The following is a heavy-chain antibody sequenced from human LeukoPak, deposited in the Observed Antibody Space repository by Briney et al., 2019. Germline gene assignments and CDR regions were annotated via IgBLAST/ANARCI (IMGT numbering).Heavy chain of an antibody. CDR2: INHSGST. D-gene: IGHD3-22*01. J-gene: IGHJ4*02. V-gene: IGHV4-34*01. Sequence: SETLSLTCAVYGGSFSGYYWSWIRQPPGKGLEWIGEINHSGSTNYNPSLKSRVTISVDTSKNQFSLKLSSVTAADTAVYYCARGRGVPYYYDSSGYYPADYWGQGTLVTVSS. CDR1: GGSFSGYY. CDR3: ARGRGVPYYYDSSGYYPADY.